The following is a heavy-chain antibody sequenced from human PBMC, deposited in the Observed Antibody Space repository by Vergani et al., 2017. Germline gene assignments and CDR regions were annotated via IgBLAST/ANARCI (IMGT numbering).Heavy chain of an antibody. CDR2: ISWNSNSI. D-gene: IGHD6-6*01. V-gene: IGHV3-9*02. Sequence: EVQLEESGGGLVLPGRSLRLSCVASGFTSAGYAMHWVRQAPGQGLEWVSGISWNSNSIGYADSVKGRFTISRDNAKNSLYLQMNSLRAEDTALYYCAKXLGTSSGGGWFDPWGQGTLVTVSS. CDR3: AKXLGTSSGGGWFDP. CDR1: GFTSAGYA. J-gene: IGHJ5*02.